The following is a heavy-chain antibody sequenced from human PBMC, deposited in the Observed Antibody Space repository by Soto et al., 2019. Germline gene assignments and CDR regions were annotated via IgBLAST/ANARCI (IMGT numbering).Heavy chain of an antibody. Sequence: ASVKVSCKASGGTFSSYAISWVRQAPGQGLEWMGGIIPIFGTANYAQKFQGRVTITADESTSTAYMELSSLRSEDTAVYYCARAYRSYSSSWYEKHDAFDIWGQGTMVTVSS. J-gene: IGHJ3*02. D-gene: IGHD6-13*01. V-gene: IGHV1-69*13. CDR1: GGTFSSYA. CDR3: ARAYRSYSSSWYEKHDAFDI. CDR2: IIPIFGTA.